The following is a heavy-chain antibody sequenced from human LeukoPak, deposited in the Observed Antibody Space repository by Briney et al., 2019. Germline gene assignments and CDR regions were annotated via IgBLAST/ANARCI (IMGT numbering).Heavy chain of an antibody. Sequence: GGSLRLSCAASGFTFSSYAMHWVRQAPGKGLEWVAVISYDGSSKYYADSMKGRFTISRDNPKNTLYLQMNSLRAEDTAVYYCARGSGWYFFDYWGQGTLVTVSS. CDR2: ISYDGSSK. V-gene: IGHV3-30*03. CDR1: GFTFSSYA. D-gene: IGHD6-19*01. J-gene: IGHJ4*02. CDR3: ARGSGWYFFDY.